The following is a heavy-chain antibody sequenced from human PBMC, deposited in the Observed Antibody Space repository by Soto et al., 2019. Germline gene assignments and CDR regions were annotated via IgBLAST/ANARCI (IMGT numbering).Heavy chain of an antibody. D-gene: IGHD2-15*01. CDR1: GFTFSNYG. J-gene: IGHJ3*02. Sequence: QVQLVESGGGVVQPGRSLRLSCAASGFTFSNYGMHWVRQAPGKGLEWVAVIWYDGSNKLYADNVKGRFTISRDNSKNTLYLQMNSRRVEATAVYYCAREVAPDDAFEIWGQGTMVTVSS. V-gene: IGHV3-33*01. CDR3: AREVAPDDAFEI. CDR2: IWYDGSNK.